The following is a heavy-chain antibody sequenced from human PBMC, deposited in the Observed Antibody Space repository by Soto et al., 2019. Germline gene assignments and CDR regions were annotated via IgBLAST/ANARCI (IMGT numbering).Heavy chain of an antibody. V-gene: IGHV2-70*11. D-gene: IGHD5-12*01. Sequence: SGPTLVKPTQTLTLTCTFSGFSLSTSGMCVSWIRQPPGKALEWLARIDWDDDKYYSTSLKTRLTISKDTSKNQVVLTMTNMDPVDTATYYCARQYGSGYSGYDPHYFDYWGQGTLVTVSS. CDR3: ARQYGSGYSGYDPHYFDY. J-gene: IGHJ4*02. CDR1: GFSLSTSGMC. CDR2: IDWDDDK.